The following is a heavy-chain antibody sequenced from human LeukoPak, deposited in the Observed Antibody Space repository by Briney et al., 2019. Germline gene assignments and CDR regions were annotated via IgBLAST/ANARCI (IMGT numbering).Heavy chain of an antibody. Sequence: SETLSLTCAVSGYSISSGYYWGWIRQPPGKGLEWIGSIYHSGSTYYNPSLKSRVTISVDTSKNQFSLELSSVTAADTAVYYCAREWRRGYGDYGHDYWGQGTLVTVSS. J-gene: IGHJ4*02. CDR1: GYSISSGYY. D-gene: IGHD4-17*01. CDR2: IYHSGST. CDR3: AREWRRGYGDYGHDY. V-gene: IGHV4-38-2*02.